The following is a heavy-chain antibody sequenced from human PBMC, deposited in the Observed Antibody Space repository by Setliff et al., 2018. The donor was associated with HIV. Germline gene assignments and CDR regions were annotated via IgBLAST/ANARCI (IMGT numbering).Heavy chain of an antibody. J-gene: IGHJ4*02. CDR2: ISSRGSTI. D-gene: IGHD3-22*01. Sequence: PGESLKISCAASGFTFSDYYMSWIRQAPGKGLEWVSYISSRGSTIYYADSVKGRFTISRDNAENSLYLQMNSLRAEDTAVYYCARDSYYYDSSGYYPPGYWGQGTLVTVSS. V-gene: IGHV3-11*04. CDR3: ARDSYYYDSSGYYPPGY. CDR1: GFTFSDYY.